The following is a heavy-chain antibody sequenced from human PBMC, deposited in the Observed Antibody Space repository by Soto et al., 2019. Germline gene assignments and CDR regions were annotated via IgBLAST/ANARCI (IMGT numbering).Heavy chain of an antibody. CDR2: RSYDGSNK. CDR1: GFTFSSYA. J-gene: IGHJ2*01. CDR3: ARALWSDDYKWGYFDP. V-gene: IGHV3-30-3*01. Sequence: QVQLVESGGGVVQPGRSLRLSCAASGFTFSSYAMHWGRQAPGKGLEWVAVRSYDGSNKYYADSVKGRITISRDNSKNTLYLQMTSLRTEDTAVYYCARALWSDDYKWGYFDPWCRGTLVTVPS. D-gene: IGHD4-4*01.